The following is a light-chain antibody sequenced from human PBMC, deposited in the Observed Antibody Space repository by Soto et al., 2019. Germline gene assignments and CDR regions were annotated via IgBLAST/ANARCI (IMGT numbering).Light chain of an antibody. Sequence: DIQMTQSPSSLSASVGDSITITCRASQSISNFLNWYQHKPGEAPKLLIYAASSLQSGVPSRFTGRRSGTDFTLTITSLQPEDFATYYCQQSYSGVPFGGGTKVDIK. CDR2: AAS. CDR3: QQSYSGVP. V-gene: IGKV1-39*01. J-gene: IGKJ4*02. CDR1: QSISNF.